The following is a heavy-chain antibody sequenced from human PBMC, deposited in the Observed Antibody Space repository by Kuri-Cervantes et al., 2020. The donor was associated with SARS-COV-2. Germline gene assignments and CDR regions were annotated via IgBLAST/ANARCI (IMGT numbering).Heavy chain of an antibody. CDR1: GFTFSAYA. CDR2: ISDSGINT. J-gene: IGHJ4*02. Sequence: RGSLRPSCAASGFTFSAYAMSWVRQAPGRGLEWVSGISDSGINTYYPDSVRGRFTISRDNSKNMLYLQMHSLRVEDTAVYYCAKARPSGGYWGQGTLVTVSS. V-gene: IGHV3-23*01. CDR3: AKARPSGGY. D-gene: IGHD4-23*01.